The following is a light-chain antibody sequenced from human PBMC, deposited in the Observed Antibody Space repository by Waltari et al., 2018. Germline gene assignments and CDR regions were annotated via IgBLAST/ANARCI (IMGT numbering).Light chain of an antibody. J-gene: IGLJ2*01. CDR1: SSDVGGYNY. V-gene: IGLV2-14*03. Sequence: QSALTQPASVSGSPGQSITISCTGISSDVGGYNYVSWYQQHPGKAPKVMIYDVGYRPSGVSYRFSGSKSGNTASLTISGLQAEDEADYYCTSYASSSTLVFGGGTKLTVL. CDR3: TSYASSSTLV. CDR2: DVG.